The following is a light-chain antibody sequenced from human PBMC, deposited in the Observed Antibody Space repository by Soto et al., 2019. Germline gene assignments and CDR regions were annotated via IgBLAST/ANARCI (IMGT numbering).Light chain of an antibody. V-gene: IGLV2-14*03. CDR3: VSYTSSTTYV. CDR2: DVA. CDR1: SSDVGGSNF. Sequence: QSVLTQPASVSDSPGQSITISCTGTSSDVGGSNFVSWYQQHPGKPPKLIIYDVANRPSGVSNRFSGSKSGSTASLIISRLKIEDEAYYYCVSYTSSTTYVFGTGTKVTVL. J-gene: IGLJ1*01.